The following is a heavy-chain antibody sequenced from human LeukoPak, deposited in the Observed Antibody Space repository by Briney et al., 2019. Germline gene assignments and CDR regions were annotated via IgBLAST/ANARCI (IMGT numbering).Heavy chain of an antibody. J-gene: IGHJ4*02. V-gene: IGHV3-30*04. CDR3: AKCFNLECLPTNFDY. CDR1: GFTFSSYA. CDR2: ISYDGSNK. D-gene: IGHD3-3*01. Sequence: GGSLRLSCAASGFTFSSYAMHWVRQAPGKGLEWVAVISYDGSNKYYADSVKGRFTISRDNSKNTLYLQMNSLRAEDTAVYYCAKCFNLECLPTNFDYWGQGTLVTVSS.